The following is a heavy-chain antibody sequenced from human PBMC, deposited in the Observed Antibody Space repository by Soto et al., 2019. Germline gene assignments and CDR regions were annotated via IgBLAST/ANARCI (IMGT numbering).Heavy chain of an antibody. CDR3: ARRPSDYYGMDV. J-gene: IGHJ6*02. D-gene: IGHD1-26*01. V-gene: IGHV5-51*01. CDR2: IYPYDSDT. Sequence: PGESLKISCKGSGYSFTNYWIAWVRQMPGKGLEWMAIIYPYDSDTTYSPSFQGLVTISADKSINTAYLQWSSLKASDTAIYYCARRPSDYYGMDVWGQGTMVTVSS. CDR1: GYSFTNYW.